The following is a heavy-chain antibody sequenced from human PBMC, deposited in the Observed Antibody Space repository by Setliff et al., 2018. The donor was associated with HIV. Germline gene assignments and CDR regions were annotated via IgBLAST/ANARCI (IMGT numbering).Heavy chain of an antibody. CDR2: ISSSSYYI. CDR3: ASIELAAMVPVDY. D-gene: IGHD5-18*01. J-gene: IGHJ4*02. V-gene: IGHV3-21*01. CDR1: GFTFSSYT. Sequence: PGGSLRLSCAASGFTFSSYTMNWVRQAPGKGLEWVSSISSSSYYIYYADSVKGRFTISRDNAKNSPFLQMNSLRAEDAAVYYCASIELAAMVPVDYWGQGTLVTXSS.